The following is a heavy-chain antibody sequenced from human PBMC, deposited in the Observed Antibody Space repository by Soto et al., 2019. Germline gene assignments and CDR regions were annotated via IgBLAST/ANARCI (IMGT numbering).Heavy chain of an antibody. CDR2: IYTSGST. Sequence: NPSETLSLTCTVSGGSISSYYWSWIRQPAGKGLEWIGRIYTSGSTNYNPSLKSRVTMSVDTSKNQFSLKLSSVTAADTAVYYCARDRYDFWSGYQNWFDPWGQGTLVTVSS. D-gene: IGHD3-3*01. CDR1: GGSISSYY. CDR3: ARDRYDFWSGYQNWFDP. V-gene: IGHV4-4*07. J-gene: IGHJ5*02.